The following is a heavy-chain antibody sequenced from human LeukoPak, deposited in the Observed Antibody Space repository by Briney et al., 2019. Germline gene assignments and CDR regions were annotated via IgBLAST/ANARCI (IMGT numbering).Heavy chain of an antibody. Sequence: SETLSLTCTVSGGSISSYYWSWIRQPPGKGLEWIGYIYHSGSTYYNPSLKSRVTISVDTSKNQFSLKLSSVTAADTAVYYCARAPFSDSSSWYFFDYWGQGTLVTVSS. CDR1: GGSISSYY. CDR3: ARAPFSDSSSWYFFDY. V-gene: IGHV4-59*12. D-gene: IGHD6-13*01. J-gene: IGHJ4*02. CDR2: IYHSGST.